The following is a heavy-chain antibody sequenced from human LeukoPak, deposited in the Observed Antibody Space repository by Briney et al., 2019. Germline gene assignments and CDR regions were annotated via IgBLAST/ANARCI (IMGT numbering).Heavy chain of an antibody. Sequence: GGSLRLSCAASGFTFGDYYMTWIRQAPGKGLRWLSYISSSGSTKYYAESVKGRFTISRDNAKNSLYLQMNSLRAEDTAVYYCARAIRYGSGSYYTPTNWFDPWGQGTLVTVSS. J-gene: IGHJ5*02. V-gene: IGHV3-11*01. CDR3: ARAIRYGSGSYYTPTNWFDP. D-gene: IGHD3-10*01. CDR1: GFTFGDYY. CDR2: ISSSGSTK.